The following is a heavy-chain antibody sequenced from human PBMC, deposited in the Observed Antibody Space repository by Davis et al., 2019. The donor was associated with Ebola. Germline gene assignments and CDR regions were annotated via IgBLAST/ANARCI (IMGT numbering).Heavy chain of an antibody. V-gene: IGHV3-48*02. J-gene: IGHJ6*02. CDR3: AGATGYYRHGMDV. CDR2: ISSSSSTT. CDR1: GFTFSIYS. D-gene: IGHD3-9*01. Sequence: GESLKISCAASGFTFSIYSMNWVRQAPGKGLEWVSYISSSSSTTYYADSVKGRFTISRDNAKNSLYLQTNSLRDEDTAVYYCAGATGYYRHGMDVWGQGTTVTVSS.